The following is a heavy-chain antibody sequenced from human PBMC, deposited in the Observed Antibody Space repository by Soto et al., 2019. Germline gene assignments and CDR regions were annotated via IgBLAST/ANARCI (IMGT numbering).Heavy chain of an antibody. CDR1: GYTFTSYY. CDR2: INPSGGST. CDR3: ARAGGDYVGGMDV. D-gene: IGHD4-17*01. J-gene: IGHJ6*02. V-gene: IGHV1-46*01. Sequence: GASVKVSCKASGYTFTSYYMHWVRQAPGQGLEWMGIINPSGGSTSYAQKFQGRATMTRDTSTSTVYMELSSLRSEDTAVYYCARAGGDYVGGMDVWGQGTTVTVSS.